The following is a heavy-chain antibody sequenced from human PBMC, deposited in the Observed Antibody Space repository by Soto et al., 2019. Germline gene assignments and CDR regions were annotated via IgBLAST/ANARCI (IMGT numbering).Heavy chain of an antibody. J-gene: IGHJ5*02. D-gene: IGHD3-10*01. CDR3: ARDRGYGSGSYYTLGCAP. V-gene: IGHV1-69*01. CDR2: ISPIFGTA. Sequence: QVQLVQSGAEVQKPGSSAKVSCKASGGTFSSCAISWVRQAPGQGLEWMGGISPIFGTANYAQKFQGRVTITADESTSTGYMELSSRRSEDTAVCYCARDRGYGSGSYYTLGCAPWGQGTLATVSS. CDR1: GGTFSSCA.